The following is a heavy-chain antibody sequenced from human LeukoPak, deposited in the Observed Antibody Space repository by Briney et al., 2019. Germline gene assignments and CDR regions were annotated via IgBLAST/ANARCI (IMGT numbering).Heavy chain of an antibody. D-gene: IGHD1-26*01. CDR3: ARAAYSGSYHSDY. Sequence: SETLSLTCTVSGGSVNSGSYYWNWIRQPPGKGLEWIGYIYYSGSTNYNPSLKSRVTISVDTSKNQFSLKLSSVTAADTAVYYCARAAYSGSYHSDYWGQETLVTVSS. V-gene: IGHV4-61*01. J-gene: IGHJ4*02. CDR1: GGSVNSGSYY. CDR2: IYYSGST.